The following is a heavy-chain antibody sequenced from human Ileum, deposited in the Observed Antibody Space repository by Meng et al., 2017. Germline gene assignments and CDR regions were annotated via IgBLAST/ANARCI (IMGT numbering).Heavy chain of an antibody. V-gene: IGHV1-46*01. Sequence: QGQLVQSGAEVKKPGASVKVSCKASGYTFLTFHIHWVRQAPGQGLEWMGTIFSSGSTRYAQKFQGRVTMTRDTSTTTVYMELSSLRSEDTAVYYCAGEKPSNYWFDPWGQGTLVTVSS. D-gene: IGHD4-11*01. CDR3: AGEKPSNYWFDP. CDR1: GYTFLTFH. CDR2: IFSSGST. J-gene: IGHJ5*02.